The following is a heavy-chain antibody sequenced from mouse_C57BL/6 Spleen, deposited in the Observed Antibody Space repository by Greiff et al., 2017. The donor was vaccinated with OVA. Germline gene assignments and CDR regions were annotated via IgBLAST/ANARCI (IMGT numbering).Heavy chain of an antibody. Sequence: EVQLQQSGAELVRPGASVTLSCTASGFNIKDDYMHWVKQRPEQGLEWIGWIDPENGDTEYASKFQGKATITADTSSNTAYLQLSSLTSEDTAVYYCTGGYPFAYWGQGTLVTVSA. CDR1: GFNIKDDY. D-gene: IGHD2-2*01. CDR3: TGGYPFAY. CDR2: IDPENGDT. V-gene: IGHV14-4*01. J-gene: IGHJ3*01.